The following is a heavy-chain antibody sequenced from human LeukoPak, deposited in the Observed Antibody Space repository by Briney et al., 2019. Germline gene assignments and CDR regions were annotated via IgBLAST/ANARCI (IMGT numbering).Heavy chain of an antibody. CDR3: ARGRDIVVVPAAVASGFDP. Sequence: GGSLRLSCAASGFTLSSCSMNWVRQAPGKGLEWVSSMSSSSSYIYYADSVKGRFTISRDNAKNSLYLQMNSLRAEDTAVYYCARGRDIVVVPAAVASGFDPWGQGTLVTVSS. J-gene: IGHJ5*02. CDR2: MSSSSSYI. V-gene: IGHV3-21*01. D-gene: IGHD2-2*01. CDR1: GFTLSSCS.